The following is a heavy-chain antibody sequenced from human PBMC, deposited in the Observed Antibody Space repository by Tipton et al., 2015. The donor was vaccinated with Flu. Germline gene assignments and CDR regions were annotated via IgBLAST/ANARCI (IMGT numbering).Heavy chain of an antibody. CDR1: GFSLSTSGMC. CDR2: TDWDDDK. Sequence: LVKPTQTLTLTCTFSGFSLSTSGMCVSWIRQPPGKALEWLARTDWDDDKYYSTSLKTRLTISKDTSKNQVVLTMTNMDPVDTATYYCARSSLKYYYYGMDVWGQGTTVTVSS. V-gene: IGHV2-70*11. J-gene: IGHJ6*02. CDR3: ARSSLKYYYYGMDV.